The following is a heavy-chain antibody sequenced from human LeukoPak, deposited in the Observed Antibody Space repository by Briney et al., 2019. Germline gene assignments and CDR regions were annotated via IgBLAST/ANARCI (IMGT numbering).Heavy chain of an antibody. D-gene: IGHD5-18*01. Sequence: QAGGSLRLSCAASGFTFSSYGMHWVRQAPGEGLEWVAFIRYDGSNKYYADSVKGRFTISRDNSKNTLYLQMNSLRAEDTAVYYCAKDLNTAMGFDYWGQGTLVTVSS. J-gene: IGHJ4*02. CDR2: IRYDGSNK. CDR1: GFTFSSYG. CDR3: AKDLNTAMGFDY. V-gene: IGHV3-30*02.